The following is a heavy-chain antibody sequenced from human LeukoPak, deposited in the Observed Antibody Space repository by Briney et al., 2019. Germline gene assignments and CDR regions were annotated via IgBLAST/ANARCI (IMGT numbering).Heavy chain of an antibody. V-gene: IGHV1-2*02. CDR1: GYTFTGYY. CDR3: ARDIESSTATSVHYYYYYYMDV. J-gene: IGHJ6*03. CDR2: INPNSGGT. D-gene: IGHD4-17*01. Sequence: ASVKVSCKASGYTFTGYYMHWVRQAPGQGLEWMGWINPNSGGTNYAQKFQGRVTMTRDTSISTAYMELSRLRSDDTAVYYCARDIESSTATSVHYYYYYYMDVWGKGTTVTISS.